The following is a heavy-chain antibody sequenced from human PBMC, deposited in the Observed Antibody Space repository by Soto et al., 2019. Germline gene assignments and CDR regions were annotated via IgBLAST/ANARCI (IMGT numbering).Heavy chain of an antibody. CDR2: ISSAGDSS. J-gene: IGHJ4*02. Sequence: EVQLVESGGGLAQPGGSVRLSCAASGFTLSIYKMNWVRQAPGKTLEWVSYISSAGDSSYYADSVKSRFTISRDNAKNSLYLQMNSLRVEDTAVYYCARVYCSTTTCHVQAFDSWGQGTLVTVSS. CDR3: ARVYCSTTTCHVQAFDS. D-gene: IGHD2-2*01. CDR1: GFTLSIYK. V-gene: IGHV3-48*03.